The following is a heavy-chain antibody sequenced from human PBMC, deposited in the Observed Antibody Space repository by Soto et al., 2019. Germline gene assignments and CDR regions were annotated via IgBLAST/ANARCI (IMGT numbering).Heavy chain of an antibody. Sequence: PGESLKISCVGSGYTFTSYWIGWVRQMPGKGLEWMGIIYPGDSDTRYSPSFRGQVTISADKSISTAYLQWSSLKAPDTAMYYCMRQLGVDADNWFHPWGQGTLVTVSS. D-gene: IGHD2-8*01. J-gene: IGHJ5*02. CDR2: IYPGDSDT. V-gene: IGHV5-51*01. CDR3: MRQLGVDADNWFHP. CDR1: GYTFTSYW.